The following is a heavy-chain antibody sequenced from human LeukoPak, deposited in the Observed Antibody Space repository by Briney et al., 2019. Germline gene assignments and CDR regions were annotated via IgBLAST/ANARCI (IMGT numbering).Heavy chain of an antibody. V-gene: IGHV4-34*01. J-gene: IGHJ4*02. CDR2: IHHTGHI. CDR1: GGSFSNYF. Sequence: PSETLSLTCAVYGGSFSNYFWNWIRQPPGKGLEWIAEIHHTGHINYNPSLKSRVTVSVDRSKNQFSLKLSSVTAADTAVYYCARGGSYYDYWGQGTLVTVSS. D-gene: IGHD1-26*01. CDR3: ARGGSYYDY.